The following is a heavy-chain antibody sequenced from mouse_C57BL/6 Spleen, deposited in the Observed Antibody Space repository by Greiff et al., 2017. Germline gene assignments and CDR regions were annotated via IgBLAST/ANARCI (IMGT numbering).Heavy chain of an antibody. CDR1: GFTFSSYA. V-gene: IGHV5-4*01. D-gene: IGHD2-3*01. CDR2: ISDGGSYT. Sequence: EVKLVESGGGLVKPGGSLKLSCAASGFTFSSYAMSWVRQTPEKRLEWVATISDGGSYTYYPDNVKGRFTISRDNAKNNLYLQMSHLKSEDTAMYYCARESIYDGYFYWGQGTLVTVSA. J-gene: IGHJ3*01. CDR3: ARESIYDGYFY.